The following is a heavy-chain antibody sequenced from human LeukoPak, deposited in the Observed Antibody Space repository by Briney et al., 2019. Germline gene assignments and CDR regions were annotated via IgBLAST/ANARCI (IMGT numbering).Heavy chain of an antibody. CDR3: ARGGRSPGAFDI. CDR1: GFTFTTYA. CDR2: ISGRGGTT. Sequence: GGSLRLSCAASGFTFTTYAMSWVRQAPGKGLEWVSAISGRGGTTCYADSVKGRFTIPRDNSKNTVSLQMNSLRAEDTAVYYCARGGRSPGAFDIWGQGTMVTVSS. V-gene: IGHV3-23*01. D-gene: IGHD1-26*01. J-gene: IGHJ3*02.